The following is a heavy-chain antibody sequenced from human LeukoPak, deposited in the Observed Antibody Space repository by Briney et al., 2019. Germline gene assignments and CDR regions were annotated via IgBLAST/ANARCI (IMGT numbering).Heavy chain of an antibody. J-gene: IGHJ4*02. CDR3: ARHGWYYFDY. D-gene: IGHD6-19*01. V-gene: IGHV4-59*08. CDR1: TGSISSYQ. CDR2: VDYSGRT. Sequence: SETLSLTCSVFTGSISSYQWSWLRQPPGKALEWIGYVDYSGRTKYNPSLKSRVSMSVDTSKNQFSLKLISVTAADTAVYYCARHGWYYFDYWGQGTLVTVSS.